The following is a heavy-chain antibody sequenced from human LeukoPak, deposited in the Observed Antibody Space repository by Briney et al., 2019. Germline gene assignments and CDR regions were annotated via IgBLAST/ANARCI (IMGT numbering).Heavy chain of an antibody. CDR2: INHSGST. J-gene: IGHJ4*02. D-gene: IGHD3-9*01. CDR1: GGSFSGYY. Sequence: SETLSLTCAVYGGSFSGYYWSWIRQPPGKGLEWIGEINHSGSTNYNPSLKSRVTISVDTSKNQFSLKLSSVTAADTAVYYCAGGAHYDILTGYYYYFDYWGQGTLVTVSS. CDR3: AGGAHYDILTGYYYYFDY. V-gene: IGHV4-34*01.